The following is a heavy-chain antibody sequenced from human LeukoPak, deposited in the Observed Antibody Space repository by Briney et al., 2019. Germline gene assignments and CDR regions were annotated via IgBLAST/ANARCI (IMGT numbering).Heavy chain of an antibody. J-gene: IGHJ5*02. CDR2: IIPIFGIA. CDR1: GGTFSSYA. Sequence: ASVKVSCKASGGTFSSYAISWVRQAPGQGLEWMGRIIPIFGIANCAQKFQGRVTITADKSTSTAYMELSSLRSEDTAVYYCARGMVRGVIVNWFDPWGQGTLVTVSS. CDR3: ARGMVRGVIVNWFDP. V-gene: IGHV1-69*04. D-gene: IGHD3-10*01.